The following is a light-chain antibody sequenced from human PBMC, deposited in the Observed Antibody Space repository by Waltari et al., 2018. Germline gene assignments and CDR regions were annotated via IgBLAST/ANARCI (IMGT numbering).Light chain of an antibody. V-gene: IGLV2-11*01. CDR1: SSDVGDSYY. CDR3: SSYAGSSTLV. J-gene: IGLJ3*02. Sequence: QSALTQPRSVSGSPGQSVIISCTGTSSDVGDSYYVSWYQQNPGKAPKLMIYDVNKRPSGVPYRFSGSKSGNTASLTISGLQPEDEADYYCSSYAGSSTLVFGGGTKLTVL. CDR2: DVN.